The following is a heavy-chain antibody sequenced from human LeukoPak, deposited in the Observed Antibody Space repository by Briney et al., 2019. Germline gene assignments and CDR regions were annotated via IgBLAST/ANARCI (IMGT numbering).Heavy chain of an antibody. D-gene: IGHD2-2*02. V-gene: IGHV3-21*01. Sequence: PGGSLRLSCAASGFTFSSYSMNWVRQAPGKGLEWVSSISSSSSYIYYADSVKGRFTISRDNAKNSLYLQMNSLRAEDTAVYYCARVYCSSTSCYKGAFGIWGQGTMVTVSS. CDR3: ARVYCSSTSCYKGAFGI. J-gene: IGHJ3*02. CDR2: ISSSSSYI. CDR1: GFTFSSYS.